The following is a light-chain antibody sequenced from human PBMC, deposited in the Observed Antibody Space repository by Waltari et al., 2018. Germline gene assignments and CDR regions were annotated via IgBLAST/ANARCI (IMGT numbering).Light chain of an antibody. Sequence: EIVMMQSPATLSVSPGEGATLACRASQSVRRRLAWYQQKPGQNTRLLIYGASTRATGIPDRFSGSGSETEFTLTISSLQSEDFAVYHCQQYNDWPLTFGGGTKVEIK. CDR3: QQYNDWPLT. J-gene: IGKJ4*01. CDR1: QSVRRR. V-gene: IGKV3D-15*01. CDR2: GAS.